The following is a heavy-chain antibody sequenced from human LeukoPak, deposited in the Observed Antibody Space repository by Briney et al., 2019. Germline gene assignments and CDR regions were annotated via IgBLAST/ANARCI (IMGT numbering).Heavy chain of an antibody. CDR1: GFTFTSCA. V-gene: IGHV3-23*01. J-gene: IGHJ4*02. CDR2: ISGSGGST. CDR3: AKNIVGRSLDD. D-gene: IGHD2/OR15-2a*01. Sequence: PGGSLRLSCAASGFTFTSCAMSWVRQAPGKELEWVSTISGSGGSTYYADSVKGRFTISRDNSKNTLYLQVISLRAEDTAVYYCAKNIVGRSLDDWGQGTPFTVSS.